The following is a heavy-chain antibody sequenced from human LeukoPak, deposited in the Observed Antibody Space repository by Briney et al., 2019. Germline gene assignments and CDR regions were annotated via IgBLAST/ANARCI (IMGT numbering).Heavy chain of an antibody. V-gene: IGHV4-34*01. CDR1: GGSFSGYY. CDR3: AKDTAMARDHWFDP. D-gene: IGHD5-18*01. CDR2: INHSGST. J-gene: IGHJ5*02. Sequence: PSETLSLTCAVYGGSFSGYYWSWIRQPPGKGLEWIGEINHSGSTNYNPSLKSRVTISVDTSKKQFSLKLSSVTAADTAVYYCAKDTAMARDHWFDPWGQGTLVTVSS.